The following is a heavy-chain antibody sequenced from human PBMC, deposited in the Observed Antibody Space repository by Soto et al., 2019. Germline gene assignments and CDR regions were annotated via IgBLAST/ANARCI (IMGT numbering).Heavy chain of an antibody. V-gene: IGHV4-30-4*01. CDR1: GGSISSGDYY. J-gene: IGHJ5*02. Sequence: SETLSLTCTVSGGSISSGDYYWSWIRQAPGKGLEWIGYIYYSVSTYYNPSLKSRVTISVDTSKNQFSLKLSSVTAADTAVYYCARDLIYSSSNWFDPWGQGTLVTVSS. CDR3: ARDLIYSSSNWFDP. D-gene: IGHD6-13*01. CDR2: IYYSVST.